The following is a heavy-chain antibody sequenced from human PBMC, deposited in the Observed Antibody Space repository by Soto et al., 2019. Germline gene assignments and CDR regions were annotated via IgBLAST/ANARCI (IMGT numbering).Heavy chain of an antibody. J-gene: IGHJ6*02. Sequence: RASVKVSCKASGYTFTSYAMHWVRQAPGQRLEWMGWINAGNGNTKYSQKFQGRVTITRDTSASTAYMELSSLRSEDTAVYYCAREYQLTYYYYYGMDVWGQGTTVTVSS. V-gene: IGHV1-3*01. CDR1: GYTFTSYA. D-gene: IGHD2-2*01. CDR2: INAGNGNT. CDR3: AREYQLTYYYYYGMDV.